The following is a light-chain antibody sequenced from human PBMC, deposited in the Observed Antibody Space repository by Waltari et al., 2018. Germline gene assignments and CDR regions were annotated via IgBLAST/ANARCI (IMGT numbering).Light chain of an antibody. V-gene: IGLV3-21*02. Sequence: SYVLTQPPSVSVAPGQKARVSCDGNNIGSKNVHWYQQKPGQAPVLVVYEDGDRRSRMPERFSGSNSGNTATLTISRVEAGDESDYYCQVWDSGSDQYVFGTVTKVTAL. CDR1: NIGSKN. J-gene: IGLJ1*01. CDR3: QVWDSGSDQYV. CDR2: EDG.